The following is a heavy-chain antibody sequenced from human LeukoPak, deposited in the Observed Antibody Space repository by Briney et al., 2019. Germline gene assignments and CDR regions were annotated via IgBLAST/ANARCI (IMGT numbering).Heavy chain of an antibody. CDR2: ISGSGGST. J-gene: IGHJ6*02. V-gene: IGHV3-23*01. CDR1: GFTFSSYA. Sequence: PGGSLRLSCAASGFTFSSYAMSWVRQAPGKGPEWVSAISGSGGSTYYADSVKGRFTISRDNSKNTLYLQMNSLRAEDTAVYYCAKAMAGRITMITSQRRYYYYGMDVWGQGTTVTVSS. CDR3: AKAMAGRITMITSQRRYYYYGMDV. D-gene: IGHD3-22*01.